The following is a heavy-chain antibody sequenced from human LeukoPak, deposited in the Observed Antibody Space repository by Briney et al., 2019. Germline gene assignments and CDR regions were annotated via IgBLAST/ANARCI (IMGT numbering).Heavy chain of an antibody. Sequence: PGGSLRLSCAASGFTFSDYYMSWIRQAPGKGLEWIPYISSSSGYTNYADSVKGRFTISRDNAKNSLYLQMNSLRAEDTAVYYCARGYFSGSSTPFDYWGQGTLVTVSS. V-gene: IGHV3-11*05. CDR3: ARGYFSGSSTPFDY. CDR1: GFTFSDYY. J-gene: IGHJ4*02. D-gene: IGHD1-26*01. CDR2: ISSSSGYT.